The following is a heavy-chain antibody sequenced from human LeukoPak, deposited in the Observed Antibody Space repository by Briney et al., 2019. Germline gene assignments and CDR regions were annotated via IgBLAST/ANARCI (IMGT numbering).Heavy chain of an antibody. CDR2: IYTSGST. CDR1: GGSISSGSYY. D-gene: IGHD6-25*01. CDR3: ARERADFDY. V-gene: IGHV4-61*02. Sequence: SETLSLTCTVSGGSISSGSYYWSWIRQPAGKGLEWIGRIYTSGSTNYNPSLKSRVTISVDTSKNQFSLKLSSVTAADTAVYYCARERADFDYWGQGTLVTVSS. J-gene: IGHJ4*02.